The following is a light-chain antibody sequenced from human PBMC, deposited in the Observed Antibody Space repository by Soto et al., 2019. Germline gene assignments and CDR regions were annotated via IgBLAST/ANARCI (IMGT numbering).Light chain of an antibody. J-gene: IGLJ3*02. Sequence: QSVLTQSPSASGSPGQSVTISCTGTSSDVGNYKYVSWYQQHPGKAPKLMIYEVSKRPSGVPDRFSGSKSGNTASLTVSGLQVEDEAYYYCSSYAGSKLWVFGGGTKLTVL. V-gene: IGLV2-8*01. CDR3: SSYAGSKLWV. CDR1: SSDVGNYKY. CDR2: EVS.